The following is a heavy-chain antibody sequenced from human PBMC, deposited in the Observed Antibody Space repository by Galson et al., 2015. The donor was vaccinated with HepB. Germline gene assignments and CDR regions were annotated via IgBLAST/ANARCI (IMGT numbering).Heavy chain of an antibody. CDR3: ARGNTAVDY. J-gene: IGHJ4*01. D-gene: IGHD2-2*02. CDR2: ISGTGAYI. Sequence: SLRLSCAASGFTFSDCFMTWIRQAPGKGLEWVSYISGTGAYIEYADSVKGRFTISRDDTEKSLYLHMRSLRAEDTAVYFCARGNTAVDYWGQGILVTVSS. CDR1: GFTFSDCF. V-gene: IGHV3-11*05.